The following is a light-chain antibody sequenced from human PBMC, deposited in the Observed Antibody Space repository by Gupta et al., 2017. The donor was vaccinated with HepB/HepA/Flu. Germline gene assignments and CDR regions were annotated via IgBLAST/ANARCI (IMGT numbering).Light chain of an antibody. CDR3: HSYDSSLSGSQVV. CDR2: GNS. Sequence: QSVLTQPPSVSGAPGQRVTISCTGSSSNIGAGYDVHWYQQLPGTAPKLLIYGNSNRPSGVPDRFSGSKSGTSASLAITGLQAEDEADYYCHSYDSSLSGSQVVFGGGTKLTVL. V-gene: IGLV1-40*01. CDR1: SSNIGAGYD. J-gene: IGLJ2*01.